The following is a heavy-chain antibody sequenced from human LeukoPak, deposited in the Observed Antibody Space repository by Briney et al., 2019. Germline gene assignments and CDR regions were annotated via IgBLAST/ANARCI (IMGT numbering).Heavy chain of an antibody. Sequence: SETLSLSCAVYGGSFSCYYWSWIRQPPGKGLEWIGEINHSGSTNYNPSLKSRVTISVDTSKNQFSLKLSSVTAADTAVYDCARVRSNGRHFDYWGQGTLVTVSS. J-gene: IGHJ4*02. CDR3: ARVRSNGRHFDY. V-gene: IGHV4-34*01. D-gene: IGHD1-1*01. CDR1: GGSFSCYY. CDR2: INHSGST.